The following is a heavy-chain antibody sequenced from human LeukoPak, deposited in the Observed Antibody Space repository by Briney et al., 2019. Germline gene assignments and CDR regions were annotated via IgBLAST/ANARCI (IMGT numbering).Heavy chain of an antibody. Sequence: ASVKVSCKASGYTFTSYAMHWVRQAPGQRLEWMGWINAGNGNTKYSQEFQGRVTITRDTSASTAYMELSSLRSEDTAVYYCAREWAYCSGGSCYDAFDIWGQGTMVTVSS. J-gene: IGHJ3*02. CDR3: AREWAYCSGGSCYDAFDI. D-gene: IGHD2-15*01. CDR2: INAGNGNT. V-gene: IGHV1-3*01. CDR1: GYTFTSYA.